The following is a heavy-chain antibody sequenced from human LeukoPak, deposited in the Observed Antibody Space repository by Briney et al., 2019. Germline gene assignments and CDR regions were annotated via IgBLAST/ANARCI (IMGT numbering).Heavy chain of an antibody. CDR1: GGSISSYY. V-gene: IGHV4-59*08. D-gene: IGHD3-22*01. J-gene: IGHJ4*02. CDR3: ARQTRNYYDSSALGFDY. CDR2: IYYSGST. Sequence: SETLSITCTVSGGSISSYYWSWIRQPPGKGLEWIGYIYYSGSTNYNPSLKSRVTIPVDTSKNQFSLKLSSVTAADTAVYYCARQTRNYYDSSALGFDYWGQGTLVTVSS.